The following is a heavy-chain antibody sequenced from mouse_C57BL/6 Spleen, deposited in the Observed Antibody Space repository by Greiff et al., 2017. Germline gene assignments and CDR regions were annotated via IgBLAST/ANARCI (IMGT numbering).Heavy chain of an antibody. J-gene: IGHJ4*01. Sequence: VKLVESGPGLVQPSQSLSITCTVSGFSLTSYGVHWVRQSPGKGLEWLGVIWSGGSTDYNAAFISRLSISKDNSKSQVFFKMNSLQADDTAIYYCARTPYYDYDDGYYYAMDYWGQGTSVTVSS. D-gene: IGHD2-4*01. V-gene: IGHV2-2*01. CDR3: ARTPYYDYDDGYYYAMDY. CDR1: GFSLTSYG. CDR2: IWSGGST.